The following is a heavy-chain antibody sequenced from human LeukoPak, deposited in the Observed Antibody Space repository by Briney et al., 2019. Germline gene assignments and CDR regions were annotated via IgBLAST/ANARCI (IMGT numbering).Heavy chain of an antibody. J-gene: IGHJ4*02. V-gene: IGHV1-69*13. CDR3: AGGGGNAFGYFDY. Sequence: ASVKVSCKASGGTFSSYAISWVRQAPGQGLEWMGGIIPIFSTANYAQKFQGRVTITADESTSTAYMKLSSLRSEDTAVYYCAGGGGNAFGYFDYWGQGTLVTVSS. CDR2: IIPIFSTA. D-gene: IGHD4-23*01. CDR1: GGTFSSYA.